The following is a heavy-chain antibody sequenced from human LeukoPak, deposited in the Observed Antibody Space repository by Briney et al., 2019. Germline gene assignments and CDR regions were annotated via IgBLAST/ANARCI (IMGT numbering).Heavy chain of an antibody. Sequence: GGSLRLSCAASGFTFSNYSMNWVRQAPGKGLEWVSSISSSSSYIYYADSVKGRFTISRDNAKNSLYLQMNSLRAEDTAVYYCARERLAYNWFDPWGQGTLVTVSS. CDR3: ARERLAYNWFDP. J-gene: IGHJ5*02. CDR2: ISSSSSYI. V-gene: IGHV3-21*01. CDR1: GFTFSNYS. D-gene: IGHD4-17*01.